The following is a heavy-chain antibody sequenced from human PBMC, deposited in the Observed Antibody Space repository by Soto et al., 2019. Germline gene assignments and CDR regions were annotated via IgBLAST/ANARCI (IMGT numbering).Heavy chain of an antibody. J-gene: IGHJ6*02. Sequence: QVQLVESGGDVVQPGRSLRLSCAASGFTFSSYGMHWVRQAPGKGLEWVAVIWYDGSNKYYADSVKGRFTISRDNSKNTLYVQMNSLRAEVTAVYYCARDEGSYSSSWYGMHVWGQGTTVTVSS. CDR1: GFTFSSYG. CDR2: IWYDGSNK. V-gene: IGHV3-33*01. CDR3: ARDEGSYSSSWYGMHV. D-gene: IGHD6-13*01.